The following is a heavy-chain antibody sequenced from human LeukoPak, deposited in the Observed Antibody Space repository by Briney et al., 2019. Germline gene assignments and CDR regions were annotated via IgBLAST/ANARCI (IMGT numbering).Heavy chain of an antibody. J-gene: IGHJ4*02. CDR2: ISAYNGNT. D-gene: IGHD3-3*01. V-gene: IGHV1-18*01. CDR3: ARDLNSRITIFGVPTGVFDY. Sequence: ASVKVSCKASGYTFTSYGISWVRQAPGQGLEWMGWISAYNGNTNYAQKLQGRVTMTTDTSTSAVYMELRSLRSDDTAVYYCARDLNSRITIFGVPTGVFDYWGQGTLVTVSS. CDR1: GYTFTSYG.